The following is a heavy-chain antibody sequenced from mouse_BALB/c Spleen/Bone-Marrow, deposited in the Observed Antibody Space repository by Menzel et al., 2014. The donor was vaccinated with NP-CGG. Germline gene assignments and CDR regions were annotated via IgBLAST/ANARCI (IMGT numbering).Heavy chain of an antibody. CDR2: ISNLAFSI. CDR3: ARVWDYWYFDV. D-gene: IGHD4-1*01. Sequence: EVMLVESGGGLVQPGGSRKLSCAASGFTFSDYAMAWVRQAPGKGPEWVAFISNLAFSIYYADTVTGRFTISRGNAKNTLYLEMTSLRSEDTAMYYCARVWDYWYFDVWGAGTTVTVSS. V-gene: IGHV5-15*02. J-gene: IGHJ1*01. CDR1: GFTFSDYA.